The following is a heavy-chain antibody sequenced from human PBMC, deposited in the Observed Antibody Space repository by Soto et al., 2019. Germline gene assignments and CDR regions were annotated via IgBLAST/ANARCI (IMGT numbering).Heavy chain of an antibody. V-gene: IGHV4-59*08. CDR1: SAPITKYY. D-gene: IGHD6-19*01. CDR3: GRHPRNVAVAGRNWFDP. Sequence: SETLSLTCTVSSAPITKYYWGWVRQAPGRGLEWIGFTHHSGYISYSPSLKSRVTMSVDTSKNQFSLKLTSVTAADTAVYYCGRHPRNVAVAGRNWFDPWGQGTLVTVSS. CDR2: THHSGYI. J-gene: IGHJ5*02.